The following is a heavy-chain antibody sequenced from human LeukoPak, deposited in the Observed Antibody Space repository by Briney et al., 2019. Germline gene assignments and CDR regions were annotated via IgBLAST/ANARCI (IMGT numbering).Heavy chain of an antibody. D-gene: IGHD2-2*02. CDR3: ARDQASALDGVVVPAAIEGYYYYMDV. J-gene: IGHJ6*03. CDR2: IIPILGIA. V-gene: IGHV1-69*04. Sequence: SVKVSCKASGGTFSSYTISWVRQAPGQGLEWMGRIIPILGIANYAQKFQGRVTITADKSTSTAYMELSSLRSEDTAVYYCARDQASALDGVVVPAAIEGYYYYMDVWGKGTTVTVSS. CDR1: GGTFSSYT.